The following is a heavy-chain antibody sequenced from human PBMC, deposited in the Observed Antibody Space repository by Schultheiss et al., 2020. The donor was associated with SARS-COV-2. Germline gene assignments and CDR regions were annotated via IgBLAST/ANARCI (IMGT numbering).Heavy chain of an antibody. CDR2: ISESFSFT. D-gene: IGHD1-26*01. V-gene: IGHV3-11*05. CDR3: VRGETLVPLGPRGMDV. Sequence: GGSLRLSCAASGFNFSDFYMNWIRQAPGKGLEWISYISESFSFTNYAESVKGRFTISRDNAMNSLFLQMNSLRDEDTAVYYCVRGETLVPLGPRGMDVWGKGTTGTVSS. J-gene: IGHJ6*04. CDR1: GFNFSDFY.